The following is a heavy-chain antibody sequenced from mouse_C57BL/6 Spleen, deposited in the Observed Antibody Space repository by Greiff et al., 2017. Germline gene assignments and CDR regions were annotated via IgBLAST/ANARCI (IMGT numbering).Heavy chain of an antibody. D-gene: IGHD1-1*01. Sequence: EVQLVESGGGLVKPGGSLKLSCAASGFTFSSYAMSWVRQTPEKRLEWVATISDGGSYTYSPDNVKGRFTISRDNAKNNLYLQMSHLKSEDTAMYYCARAEYYYGFYYFDYWGQGTTLTVSS. J-gene: IGHJ2*01. CDR1: GFTFSSYA. V-gene: IGHV5-4*01. CDR3: ARAEYYYGFYYFDY. CDR2: ISDGGSYT.